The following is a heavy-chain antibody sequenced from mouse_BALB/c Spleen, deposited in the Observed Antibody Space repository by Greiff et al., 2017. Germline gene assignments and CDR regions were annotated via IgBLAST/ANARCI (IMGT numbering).Heavy chain of an antibody. CDR2: INPYNGGT. V-gene: IGHV1-26*01. J-gene: IGHJ4*01. CDR1: GYSFTGYT. D-gene: IGHD2-4*01. CDR3: ARWMITTGYYAMDY. Sequence: VVEPGASMKISCKASGYSFTGYTMNWVKQSHGKNLEWIGLINPYNGGTSYNQKFKGKATLTVDKSSSTAYMELLSLTSEDSAVYYCARWMITTGYYAMDYWGQGTSVTVSS.